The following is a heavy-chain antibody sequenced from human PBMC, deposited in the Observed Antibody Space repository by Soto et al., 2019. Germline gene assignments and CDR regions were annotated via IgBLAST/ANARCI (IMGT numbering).Heavy chain of an antibody. J-gene: IGHJ4*02. CDR3: AKGYSSGWYYFVC. D-gene: IGHD6-19*01. V-gene: IGHV3-30*18. Sequence: QVQLVESGGGVVQPGRSLRLSCAASGFTFSSYGMHWVRQAPGKGLEWVAGISYDGSNKYYADSVKGRFTISRDNSKNTLYLQMNSLRAEDTAVYYCAKGYSSGWYYFVCWGQGTLVTVSS. CDR2: ISYDGSNK. CDR1: GFTFSSYG.